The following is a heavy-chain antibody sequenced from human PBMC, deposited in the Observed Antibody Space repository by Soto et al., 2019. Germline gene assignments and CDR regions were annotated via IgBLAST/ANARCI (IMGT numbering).Heavy chain of an antibody. J-gene: IGHJ4*02. CDR3: ARESRGTSSYYDY. D-gene: IGHD2-2*01. V-gene: IGHV4-34*01. CDR2: INHSGST. CDR1: GGSFSGYY. Sequence: QVQLQQWGAGLLKPSETLSLTCAVYGGSFSGYYWSWIRQPPGKGLEWIGEINHSGSTNYNPSLKSLVTISVDTSTNQFSLKLSSVTAADTAVYYCARESRGTSSYYDYWGQGTLVTVSS.